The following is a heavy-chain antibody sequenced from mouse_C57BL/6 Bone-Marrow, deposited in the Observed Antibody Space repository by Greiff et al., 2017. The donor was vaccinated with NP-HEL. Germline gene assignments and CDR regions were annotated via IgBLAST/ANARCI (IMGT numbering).Heavy chain of an antibody. V-gene: IGHV1-69*01. Sequence: VQLRQSGAELVMPGASVKLSCKASGYTFTSYWMHWVKQRPGQGLEWIGEIDPSDSYTNYNQKFKGKSTLTVDKSSSTAYMQLSSLTSEDSAVYYCASDYYGSSYWYFDVWGTGTTVTVSS. J-gene: IGHJ1*03. CDR3: ASDYYGSSYWYFDV. CDR1: GYTFTSYW. CDR2: IDPSDSYT. D-gene: IGHD1-1*01.